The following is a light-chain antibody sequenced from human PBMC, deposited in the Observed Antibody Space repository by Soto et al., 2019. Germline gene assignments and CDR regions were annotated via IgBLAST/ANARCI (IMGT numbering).Light chain of an antibody. CDR2: VAY. CDR3: QQSYHTPYT. CDR1: QNINIY. J-gene: IGKJ2*01. Sequence: DIQMTQSPSSLSASVGDRVTITCRASQNINIYLNWYQQKPGEAPKLLIYVAYKLKSGVPSRFTGSGSGTDFTLAISNLQPEDFATYYCQQSYHTPYTFGQGTKLEIK. V-gene: IGKV1-39*01.